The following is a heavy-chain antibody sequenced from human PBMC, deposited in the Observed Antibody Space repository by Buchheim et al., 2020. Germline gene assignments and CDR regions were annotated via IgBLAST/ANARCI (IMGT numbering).Heavy chain of an antibody. CDR2: ISSSGSTI. D-gene: IGHD3-22*01. J-gene: IGHJ5*02. V-gene: IGHV3-48*03. CDR1: GFTFSSYE. Sequence: EVQLVESGGGLVQPGGSLRLSCAASGFTFSSYEMNWVRQAPGKGLEWVSYISSSGSTIYYADSVKGRLPISRDNAKKSLYLQMNSLRAEDTAVYYCAREEYYYDSSGYYGWFDPWGQGTL. CDR3: AREEYYYDSSGYYGWFDP.